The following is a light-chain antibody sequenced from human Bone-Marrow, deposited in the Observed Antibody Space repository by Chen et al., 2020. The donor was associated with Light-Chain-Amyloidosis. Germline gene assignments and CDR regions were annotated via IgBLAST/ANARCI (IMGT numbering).Light chain of an antibody. CDR1: NIGSTS. J-gene: IGLJ3*02. V-gene: IGLV3-21*02. Sequence: SYVLTQPSSVSVAPGQTATIACGGNNIGSTSVHWYQQTPGQAPLLVVYDDSDRPSGIPERLSGYNSGNTATLTISRFEAGDEADYYCQVWDRSSDRPVFGGGTKLTVL. CDR2: DDS. CDR3: QVWDRSSDRPV.